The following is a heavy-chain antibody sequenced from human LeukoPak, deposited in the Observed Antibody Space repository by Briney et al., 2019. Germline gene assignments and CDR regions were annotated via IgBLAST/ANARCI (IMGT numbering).Heavy chain of an antibody. CDR1: GFTFSNYG. CDR2: ITGSGGTT. J-gene: IGHJ1*01. V-gene: IGHV3-23*01. CDR3: ATSSEFGDNAELEV. D-gene: IGHD4-17*01. Sequence: GGSLRLSCAASGFTFSNYGMSWVRQTPGKGLEWVSAITGSGGTTYYPDSVKGRFTISRDNSKNTLYLQINSLRAEDTAIYYCATSSEFGDNAELEVWGQGTLVTVSS.